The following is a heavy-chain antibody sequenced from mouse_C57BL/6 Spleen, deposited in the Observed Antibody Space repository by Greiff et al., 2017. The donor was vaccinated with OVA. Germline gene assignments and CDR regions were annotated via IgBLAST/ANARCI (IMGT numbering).Heavy chain of an antibody. CDR1: GYTFTDYE. J-gene: IGHJ2*01. D-gene: IGHD1-1*01. CDR2: IDPDTGGT. V-gene: IGHV1-15*01. CDR3: TRPGSSYYFDN. Sequence: VQLVESGAELVRPGASVTLSCKASGYTFTDYEMHWVKQTPVHGLEWIGAIDPDTGGTAYNQKFKGKAILTAAKSSRTAYMELRSLTPEDAAVYYCTRPGSSYYFDNWGQGTTLTVSS.